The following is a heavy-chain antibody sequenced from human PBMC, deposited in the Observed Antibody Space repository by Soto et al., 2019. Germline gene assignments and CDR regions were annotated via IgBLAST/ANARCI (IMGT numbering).Heavy chain of an antibody. Sequence: PSETLSLSCTVSGGSISSSSYYWGWIRQPPGKGLEWIGSIYYRGSTYYNPSLKSRVTISVDTSKNQFSLKLSSVTAADTAVYYCARAGGANDILTGYDYWGQGTLVTAPQ. CDR2: IYYRGST. J-gene: IGHJ4*02. V-gene: IGHV4-39*01. D-gene: IGHD3-9*01. CDR3: ARAGGANDILTGYDY. CDR1: GGSISSSSYY.